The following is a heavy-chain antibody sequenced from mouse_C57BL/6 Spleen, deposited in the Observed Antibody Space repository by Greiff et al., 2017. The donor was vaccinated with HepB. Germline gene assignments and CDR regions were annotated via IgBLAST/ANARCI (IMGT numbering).Heavy chain of an antibody. D-gene: IGHD2-4*01. CDR1: GFTFSDYG. J-gene: IGHJ4*01. CDR2: ISSGSSTI. V-gene: IGHV5-17*01. Sequence: DVMLVESGGGLVKPGGSLKLSCAASGFTFSDYGMHWVRQAPEKGLEWVAYISSGSSTIYYADTVKGRFTISRDNAKNTLFLQMTSLRSEDTAMYYCATIYYDYEGLYYYAMDYWGQGTSVTVSS. CDR3: ATIYYDYEGLYYYAMDY.